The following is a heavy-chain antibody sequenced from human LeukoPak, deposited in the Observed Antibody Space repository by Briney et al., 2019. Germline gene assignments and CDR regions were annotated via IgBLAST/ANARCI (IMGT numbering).Heavy chain of an antibody. V-gene: IGHV4-38-2*02. Sequence: SETLSLTCTVSGYSISSGYYWGWIRQPPGKGLEWIGSIYHSGSTYYNPSLKSRVTISVDTSKNQFSLKLSSVTAADTAVYCCAREGTDSRAFDIWGQGTMVTVSS. CDR3: AREGTDSRAFDI. D-gene: IGHD3-22*01. J-gene: IGHJ3*02. CDR1: GYSISSGYY. CDR2: IYHSGST.